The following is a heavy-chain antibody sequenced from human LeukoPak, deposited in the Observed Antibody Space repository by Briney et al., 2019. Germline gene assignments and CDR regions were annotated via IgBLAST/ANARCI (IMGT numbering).Heavy chain of an antibody. Sequence: PGGSLRLSCAASGFTFDDYAMHWVRQAPGKGLEWVSGISWNSGSIGYADSVKGRFTISRDNAKNSLYLQMNSLRAEDTALYYCAKDRAVAGPFDYWGQGTLVTVSS. CDR3: AKDRAVAGPFDY. CDR2: ISWNSGSI. CDR1: GFTFDDYA. J-gene: IGHJ4*02. D-gene: IGHD6-19*01. V-gene: IGHV3-9*01.